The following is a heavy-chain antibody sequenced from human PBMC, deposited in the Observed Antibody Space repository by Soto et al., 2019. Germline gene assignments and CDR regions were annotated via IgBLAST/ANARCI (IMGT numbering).Heavy chain of an antibody. CDR2: IYYSGST. Sequence: QLQLQESGPGLVKPSETLSLTCTGSGGSISSSSYYWDWIRQPPGKGLEWIGSIYYSGSTYYNPSLKSRVTISVDTSKNQFSLKLSSVTAADTAVYYCARISSVVVAATSYYGMDVWGQGTTVTVSS. CDR3: ARISSVVVAATSYYGMDV. D-gene: IGHD2-15*01. J-gene: IGHJ6*02. CDR1: GGSISSSSYY. V-gene: IGHV4-39*01.